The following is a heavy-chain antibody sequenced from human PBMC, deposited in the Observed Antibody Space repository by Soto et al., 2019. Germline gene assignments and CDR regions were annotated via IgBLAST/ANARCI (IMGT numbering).Heavy chain of an antibody. Sequence: ASVKVSCKASGYTFTSYGISWVRQAPGQGLEWMGWISAYNGNTNYAQKLQGRVTMTTDTSTSTAYMELRSLRSDDTAVYYCARGFGQTPYYYYGMDVWGQGTTVTVSS. CDR1: GYTFTSYG. V-gene: IGHV1-18*01. J-gene: IGHJ6*02. D-gene: IGHD3-16*01. CDR2: ISAYNGNT. CDR3: ARGFGQTPYYYYGMDV.